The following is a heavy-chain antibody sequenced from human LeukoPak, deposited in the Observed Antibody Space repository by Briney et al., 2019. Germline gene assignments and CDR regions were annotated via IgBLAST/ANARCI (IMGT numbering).Heavy chain of an antibody. V-gene: IGHV1-24*01. J-gene: IGHJ4*02. D-gene: IGHD6-13*01. Sequence: ASVKVSCKVTGYTLTELSMHWVRQARGKGLEWMGGFDPEDGETIYAQKFQGRVTMTEDTSTDTAYMELSSLRSEDTAVYYCATDLLRSSSWYYFDYWGQGTLVTVSS. CDR1: GYTLTELS. CDR2: FDPEDGET. CDR3: ATDLLRSSSWYYFDY.